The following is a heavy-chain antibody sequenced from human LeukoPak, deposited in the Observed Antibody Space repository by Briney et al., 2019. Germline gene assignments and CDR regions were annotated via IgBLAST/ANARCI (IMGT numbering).Heavy chain of an antibody. V-gene: IGHV3-23*01. D-gene: IGHD5-12*01. CDR2: ISGSGGGT. J-gene: IGHJ4*02. CDR3: ARGPSGYHNT. CDR1: GFTFSSHG. Sequence: PGGSLRLSCAASGFTFSSHGMSWVRQAPGKGLEWVSAISGSGGGTFYADSVKGRFTISRDNSKNTLYLQMNSLRAEDTAVYYCARGPSGYHNTGGQGTLVTVSS.